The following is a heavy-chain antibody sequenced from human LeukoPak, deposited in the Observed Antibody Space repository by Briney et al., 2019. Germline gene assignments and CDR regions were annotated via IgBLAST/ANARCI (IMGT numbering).Heavy chain of an antibody. CDR3: ARDQLAMLRGVVVTTWCMDV. CDR1: GFTFSIYT. Sequence: PGGSLRLSCAASGFTFSIYTMSWVRQAPGKGLEWVSVIYAGGTTYYADSVKGRFTISRDNSKNTLYLQMNTLIAEDTAVYYCARDQLAMLRGVVVTTWCMDVGGQGTRAIVSS. V-gene: IGHV3-66*01. D-gene: IGHD3-10*01. J-gene: IGHJ6*02. CDR2: IYAGGTT.